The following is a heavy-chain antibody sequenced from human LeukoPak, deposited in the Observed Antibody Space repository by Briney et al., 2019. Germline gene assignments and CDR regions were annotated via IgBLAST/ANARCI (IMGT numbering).Heavy chain of an antibody. CDR3: TADMPASSRASDY. J-gene: IGHJ4*02. D-gene: IGHD2-15*01. Sequence: PGGSLRLSCAASGFTFSDAWMSWVRRAPGMGLEWVGRIKSKTDGGTTDYAAPVKGRFTISRDDSKTTLYLQINSLKTEDTAVYYCTADMPASSRASDYWGQGTLVTVSS. CDR2: IKSKTDGGTT. V-gene: IGHV3-15*01. CDR1: GFTFSDAW.